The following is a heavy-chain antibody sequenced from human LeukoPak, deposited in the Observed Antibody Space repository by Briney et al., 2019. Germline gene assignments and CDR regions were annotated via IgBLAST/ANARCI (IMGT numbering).Heavy chain of an antibody. CDR3: ARTIVVVTADYFDY. D-gene: IGHD2-21*02. Sequence: ASVKVSCKASGYTFTSYGISWVRQAPGQGLEWMGWISAYNGNANYAQKLQGRVTMTTDTSTSTVYMELRSLRSDDTAVYYCARTIVVVTADYFDYWGQGTLVTVSS. J-gene: IGHJ4*02. V-gene: IGHV1-18*01. CDR1: GYTFTSYG. CDR2: ISAYNGNA.